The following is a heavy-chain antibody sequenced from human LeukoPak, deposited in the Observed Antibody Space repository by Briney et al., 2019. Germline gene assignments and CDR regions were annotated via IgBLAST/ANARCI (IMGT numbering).Heavy chain of an antibody. CDR2: IYYSGST. CDR1: GGSISSYY. J-gene: IGHJ6*03. CDR3: ARGGSTLHSAGGHDIEFYYYYYMDV. Sequence: SETLSLTCTVSGGSISSYYWSWIRQPPGKGLEGIGYIYYSGSTNYNPSLKSRVTISVDTSKNQFSLKPYSVTAADTAVYYCARGGSTLHSAGGHDIEFYYYYYMDVWGKGTTVTISS. D-gene: IGHD3-9*01. V-gene: IGHV4-59*08.